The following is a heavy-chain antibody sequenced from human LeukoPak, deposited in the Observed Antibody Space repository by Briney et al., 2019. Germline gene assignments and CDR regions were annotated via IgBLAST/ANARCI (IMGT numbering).Heavy chain of an antibody. CDR2: IYHSGST. J-gene: IGHJ4*02. D-gene: IGHD4-17*01. V-gene: IGHV4-30-2*01. Sequence: PSQTLSLTCAVSGGSISSGGYSWSWIRQPPGKGLEWIGYIYHSGSTYYNPSLKSRVTISVDSFKNQFSLKLSSVTAADTAVYYCARSRHDYGDYVPFDYWGQGTLVTVSS. CDR1: GGSISSGGYS. CDR3: ARSRHDYGDYVPFDY.